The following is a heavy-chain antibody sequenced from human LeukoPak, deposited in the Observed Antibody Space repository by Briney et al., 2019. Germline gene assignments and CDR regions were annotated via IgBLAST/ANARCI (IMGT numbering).Heavy chain of an antibody. CDR3: ARRFGCSSTSCYTDYYYGMDV. CDR1: GYSFTSYW. V-gene: IGHV5-51*01. D-gene: IGHD2-2*02. CDR2: IYPGDSDT. J-gene: IGHJ6*02. Sequence: GESLKISCKGSGYSFTSYWIGWVRQMPGKGLEWMGIIYPGDSDTRYSPSFQGQVTISADKSISTAYPQWSSLKASDTAMYYCARRFGCSSTSCYTDYYYGMDVWGQGTTVTVSS.